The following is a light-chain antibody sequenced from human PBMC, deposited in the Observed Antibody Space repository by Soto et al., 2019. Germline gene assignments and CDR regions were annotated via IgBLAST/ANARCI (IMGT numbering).Light chain of an antibody. CDR1: ESLLHENGYNY. CDR3: MQSLQRTWT. CDR2: LGS. Sequence: DMVMTQSPLSLPVTPGEPASISCRSNESLLHENGYNYLDWYLQKPGQSPQLLIFLGSHRASGVPDRFSGSGSGTNFTLKISRVEAEDVGLYYCMQSLQRTWTFGPGTKVEIK. J-gene: IGKJ1*01. V-gene: IGKV2-28*01.